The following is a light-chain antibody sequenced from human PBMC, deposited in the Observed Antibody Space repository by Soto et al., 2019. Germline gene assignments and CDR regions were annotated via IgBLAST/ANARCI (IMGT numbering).Light chain of an antibody. CDR2: DAS. J-gene: IGKJ2*01. V-gene: IGKV3-20*01. CDR1: QSVSSY. CDR3: QQYGSSPRGYT. Sequence: EIVLTQSPTTLSLSPGERATLSCRASQSVSSYFAWYQQKPGQAPRLLIYDASTRAAGIPARFSGSGSGTDFTLTISRLEPEDFAVYYCQQYGSSPRGYTFGQGTKLEIK.